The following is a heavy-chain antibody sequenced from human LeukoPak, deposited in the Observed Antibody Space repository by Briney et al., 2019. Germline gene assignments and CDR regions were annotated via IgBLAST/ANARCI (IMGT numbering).Heavy chain of an antibody. D-gene: IGHD2-2*01. V-gene: IGHV1-2*02. J-gene: IGHJ5*02. CDR2: INPHSGGK. CDR1: GYTFTDYY. Sequence: ASVKVSCKASGYTFTDYYILWLRQAPGQGLEWVGVINPHSGGKNFAQRFQGRVTMTRDTSISTVYMELTRLTSDDTAVYYCATVPCVISSCSPDNWFDPWGQGTLVTVSS. CDR3: ATVPCVISSCSPDNWFDP.